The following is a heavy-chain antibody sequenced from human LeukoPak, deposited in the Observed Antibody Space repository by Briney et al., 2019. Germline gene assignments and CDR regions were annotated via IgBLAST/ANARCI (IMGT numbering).Heavy chain of an antibody. CDR3: ARAPYGAGSKPYYFDY. CDR1: GGSISSYY. J-gene: IGHJ4*02. Sequence: SETLSLTCTVSGGSISSYYWSWIRQPPGKGLEWIGCLYNTGSTNYSPSLKSRVTISVDTSKNQFPLKLSSVTAADTAVYYCARAPYGAGSKPYYFDYWGQGTLVTVSS. CDR2: LYNTGST. V-gene: IGHV4-59*01. D-gene: IGHD3-10*01.